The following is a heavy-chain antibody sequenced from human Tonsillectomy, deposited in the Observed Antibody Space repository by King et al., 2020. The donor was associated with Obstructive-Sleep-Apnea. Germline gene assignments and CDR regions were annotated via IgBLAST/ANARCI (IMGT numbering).Heavy chain of an antibody. V-gene: IGHV3-9*01. Sequence: EVQLVESGGGLVQPGRSLRVSCAASGFTFDDYAMHWVRQPPGKGLEWVSGISWNGYNIGYADSVKGRFTISRDNAKNSLYLQMNSLRDEDTALYYCARGLSGRDLRGYFIGTSWGQGILVTVSS. J-gene: IGHJ4*02. CDR3: ARGLSGRDLRGYFIGTS. CDR1: GFTFDDYA. CDR2: ISWNGYNI. D-gene: IGHD2-2*01.